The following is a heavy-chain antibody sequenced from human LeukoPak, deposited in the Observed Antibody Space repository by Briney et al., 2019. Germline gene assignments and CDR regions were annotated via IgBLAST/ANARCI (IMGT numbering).Heavy chain of an antibody. CDR2: ISSSGSTI. CDR3: ARDRVVVSYYMDV. CDR1: GFTFSSYE. V-gene: IGHV3-48*03. D-gene: IGHD2-15*01. J-gene: IGHJ6*03. Sequence: GGSLRLSCAASGFTFSSYEMNWVRQAPGKGLEWVSYISSSGSTIYYADSVKGRFTISRDNAKKFLYLQMNSLRAEDTALYYCARDRVVVSYYMDVWGKGATVIVSS.